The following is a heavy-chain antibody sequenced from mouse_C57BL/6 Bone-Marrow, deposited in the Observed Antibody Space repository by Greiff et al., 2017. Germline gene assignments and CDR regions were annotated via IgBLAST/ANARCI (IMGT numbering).Heavy chain of an antibody. CDR1: GYSITSGYY. V-gene: IGHV3-6*01. CDR2: ISYDGSN. CDR3: AKMTTDWYFDV. J-gene: IGHJ1*03. D-gene: IGHD1-1*01. Sequence: ESGPGLVKPSQSLSLTCSVTGYSITSGYYWNWIRQFPGNKLEWMGYISYDGSNNYNPSLKNRISITRDTSKNQFFLKLNSVTTEDTATYYCAKMTTDWYFDVWGTGTTVTVSS.